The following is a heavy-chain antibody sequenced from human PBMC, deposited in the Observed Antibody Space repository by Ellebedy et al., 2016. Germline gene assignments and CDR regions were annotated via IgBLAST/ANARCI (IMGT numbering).Heavy chain of an antibody. D-gene: IGHD2-2*01. CDR2: ISYNSGRI. Sequence: GGSLRLSXKASGFTFDDYAMHWVRQIPGKGLEWVSGISYNSGRIDYADSVQGRFTMSRDNAKNFLYLQMNSLRAEDSALYYCAKGFYCSSSKCYVSDYYYMDVWGKGTTVTVS. CDR3: AKGFYCSSSKCYVSDYYYMDV. V-gene: IGHV3-9*01. CDR1: GFTFDDYA. J-gene: IGHJ6*03.